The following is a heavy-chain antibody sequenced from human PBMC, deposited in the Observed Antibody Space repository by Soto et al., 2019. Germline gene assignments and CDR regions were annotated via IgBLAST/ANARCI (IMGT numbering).Heavy chain of an antibody. J-gene: IGHJ4*02. CDR3: ASRGSGSYYDY. CDR2: ISGSGGST. Sequence: EVQLLESGGGLVQPGGSLRLSCAASGFTFSRYAMRWVRQAPGKGLEWVSAISGSGGSTYYADSVKGRFTISRDNSKNTLYLQMNSLRAEDTAVYYCASRGSGSYYDYWGQGTLVTVSS. D-gene: IGHD1-26*01. CDR1: GFTFSRYA. V-gene: IGHV3-23*01.